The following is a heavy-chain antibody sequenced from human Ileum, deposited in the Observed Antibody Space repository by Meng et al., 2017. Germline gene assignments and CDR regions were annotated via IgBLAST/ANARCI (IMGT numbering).Heavy chain of an antibody. V-gene: IGHV3-21*01. CDR3: ASDY. J-gene: IGHJ4*02. CDR1: GFTFSSYS. CDR2: ISSTSGYI. Sequence: GQRVECGGGLVKPWGSLRLSCAAFGFTFSSYSMNWVRQAPGKGLEWVSSISSTSGYIYYADSVKGRFTISRDNAKNSLYLQMNSLRAEDTAVYYCASDYWGQGTLVTVSS.